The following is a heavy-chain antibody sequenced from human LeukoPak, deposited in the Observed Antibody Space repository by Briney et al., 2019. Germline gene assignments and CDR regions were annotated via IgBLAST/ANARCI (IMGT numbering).Heavy chain of an antibody. J-gene: IGHJ5*02. CDR1: GYTFTGYY. D-gene: IGHD3-3*01. V-gene: IGHV1-2*02. Sequence: ASVKVSCKASGYTFTGYYMHWLRQAPGQGLGWMGGINTNSGGTNYAQKFQGRVTMPRDTSISTAYMELSRLRSDDTAVYYCARSHGGITIRNWFDPWGQGTLVTVSS. CDR2: INTNSGGT. CDR3: ARSHGGITIRNWFDP.